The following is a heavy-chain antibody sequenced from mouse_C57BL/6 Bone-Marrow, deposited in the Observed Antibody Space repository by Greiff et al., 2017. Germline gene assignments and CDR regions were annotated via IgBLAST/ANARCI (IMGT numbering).Heavy chain of an antibody. D-gene: IGHD1-1*01. CDR1: GYSITSGYY. V-gene: IGHV3-6*01. Sequence: VQLKESGPGLVKPSQSLSLTCSVTGYSITSGYYWNWIRQFPGNKLEWMGYISYDGSNNYNPSLKNRISITRDTTKNQFFLKLNSVTTEDTATYYSARDYYGSSCLDYWGQGTTLTVSS. J-gene: IGHJ2*01. CDR3: ARDYYGSSCLDY. CDR2: ISYDGSN.